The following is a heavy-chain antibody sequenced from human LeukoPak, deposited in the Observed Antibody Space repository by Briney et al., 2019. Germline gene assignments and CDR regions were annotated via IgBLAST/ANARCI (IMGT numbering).Heavy chain of an antibody. CDR2: ISWDSGSI. V-gene: IGHV3-9*01. CDR3: AKDPYDILTGTDY. Sequence: PGRSLRLSCAASGFTFDDYAMHWVRQAPGKGLEWVSGISWDSGSIGYADSVKGRFTISRDNAKNSLYLQMNSLRAEDTALYYCAKDPYDILTGTDYWGQGTLVTVSS. D-gene: IGHD3-9*01. J-gene: IGHJ4*02. CDR1: GFTFDDYA.